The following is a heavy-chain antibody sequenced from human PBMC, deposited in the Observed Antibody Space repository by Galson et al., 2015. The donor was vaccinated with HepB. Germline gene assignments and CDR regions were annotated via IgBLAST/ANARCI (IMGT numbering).Heavy chain of an antibody. V-gene: IGHV3-33*01. Sequence: SLRLSCAASGFTFTRHGMHWVRQAPGKGLEWVAVIWYDGNNEDYAESVKGRFTISRDNSKNTLYLQMNSLRAEDTAVYYCARDRERDGNNAGFDYWGQGTLVTVSS. CDR1: GFTFTRHG. CDR3: ARDRERDGNNAGFDY. CDR2: IWYDGNNE. D-gene: IGHD5-24*01. J-gene: IGHJ4*02.